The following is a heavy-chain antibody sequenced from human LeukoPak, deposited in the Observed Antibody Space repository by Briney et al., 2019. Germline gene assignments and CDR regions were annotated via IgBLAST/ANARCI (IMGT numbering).Heavy chain of an antibody. CDR1: GFTFRDYN. D-gene: IGHD4-23*01. CDR3: ARDPGGYYYYGMDV. CDR2: IYSGGST. V-gene: IGHV3-66*01. Sequence: GGSLRLSCSASGFTFRDYNMHWVRQAPGKGLEWVSVIYSGGSTYYADSVKGRFTISRDNSKNTLYLQMNSLRAEDTAVYYCARDPGGYYYYGMDVWGQGTTVTVSS. J-gene: IGHJ6*02.